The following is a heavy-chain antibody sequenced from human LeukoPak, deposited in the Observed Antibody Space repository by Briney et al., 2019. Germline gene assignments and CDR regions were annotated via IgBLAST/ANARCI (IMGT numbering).Heavy chain of an antibody. J-gene: IGHJ5*02. V-gene: IGHV4-38-2*02. CDR1: GYSISSGYY. Sequence: SETLSLTCTVSGYSISSGYYWGWIRQPPGKGLEWIGNIHYSGTTYYNPSLESRVTISVDTSKNQFSLKLSSVTAADTAVYYCARGLRRRSMIVVPRRAHWFDPWGQGTLVTVSS. CDR2: IHYSGTT. D-gene: IGHD3-22*01. CDR3: ARGLRRRSMIVVPRRAHWFDP.